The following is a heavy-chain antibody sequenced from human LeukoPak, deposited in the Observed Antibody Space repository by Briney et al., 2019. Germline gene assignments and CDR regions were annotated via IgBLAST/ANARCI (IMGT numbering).Heavy chain of an antibody. CDR1: GGSISSYY. V-gene: IGHV4-4*07. Sequence: KPSETLSLTCTVAGGSISSYYWSWIRQPAGGGLEWIGRIYSSGSTNYNPSLKSRVTMSVDPSKNQFSLKLSSVTAADTAMYYCARVSGTGFDYWGQGTLVTVSS. D-gene: IGHD2-2*01. CDR3: ARVSGTGFDY. J-gene: IGHJ4*02. CDR2: IYSSGST.